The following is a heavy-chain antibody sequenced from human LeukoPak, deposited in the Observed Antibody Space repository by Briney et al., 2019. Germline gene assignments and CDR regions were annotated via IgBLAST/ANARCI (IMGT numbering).Heavy chain of an antibody. CDR3: ARDYYDSSGRIDFDY. D-gene: IGHD3-22*01. Sequence: GGSLRLSCAASGFTFSSYGMHWVRQAPGKGLEWVAFIRYDGSNKYYADSVKGRFTISRDNSKNTLYLQMNSLRAEDTAVYYCARDYYDSSGRIDFDYWGQGTPVTVSS. CDR2: IRYDGSNK. CDR1: GFTFSSYG. J-gene: IGHJ4*02. V-gene: IGHV3-30*02.